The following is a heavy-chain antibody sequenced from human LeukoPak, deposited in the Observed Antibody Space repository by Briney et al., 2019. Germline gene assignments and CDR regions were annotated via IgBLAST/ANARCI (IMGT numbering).Heavy chain of an antibody. CDR2: IWYDGSNK. J-gene: IGHJ6*02. CDR1: GFTFSSYG. V-gene: IGHV3-33*06. D-gene: IGHD6-19*01. CDR3: AKLIPDGWYDHYYYGMDV. Sequence: GGSLRLSCAASGFTFSSYGMHWVRQAPGKGLEWVAVIWYDGSNKYYADSVKGRFTISRDNSKNTLYLQMNSLRAEDTAVYYCAKLIPDGWYDHYYYGMDVWGQGTTVTVSS.